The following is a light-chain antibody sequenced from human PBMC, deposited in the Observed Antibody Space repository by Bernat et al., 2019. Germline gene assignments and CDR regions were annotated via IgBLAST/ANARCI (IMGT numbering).Light chain of an antibody. Sequence: YVLTQPPSVSGAPGETASVSCEGDNIGYKSVHWYQQKPGQAPVLLIYSDSARPSGIPERFSGSNSGYTATLTINRVKSGDEADYYCQVWDGATAHFVFGNGTHVTVL. CDR3: QVWDGATAHFV. J-gene: IGLJ1*01. V-gene: IGLV3-21*04. CDR2: SDS. CDR1: NIGYKS.